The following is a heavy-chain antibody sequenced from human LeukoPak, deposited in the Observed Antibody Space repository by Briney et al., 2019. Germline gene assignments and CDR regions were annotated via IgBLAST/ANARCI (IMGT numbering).Heavy chain of an antibody. CDR1: GFIVTNNY. CDR2: VYSGGST. D-gene: IGHD2-8*01. CDR3: ARDPPAVLIDTYG. Sequence: GGSLRLSCTASGFIVTNNYINWVRQAPGKGLEWVSLVYSGGSTYYADSVKGRFAISRDNSKNMVYLQMNSLRAEDTAMYYCARDPPAVLIDTYGWGQGTLVTVSS. J-gene: IGHJ4*02. V-gene: IGHV3-66*01.